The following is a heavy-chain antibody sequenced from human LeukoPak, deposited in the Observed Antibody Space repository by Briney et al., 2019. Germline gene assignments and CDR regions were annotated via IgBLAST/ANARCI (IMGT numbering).Heavy chain of an antibody. CDR2: INHSGST. V-gene: IGHV4-34*01. Sequence: SETLSLTCAVYGGSFSGYYWSWIRQPPGKGLEWIGEINHSGSTNYNPSLKSRVTISVDTSKNQFPLKLSSVTAADTAVYYCARREIAAADPKGHFDYWGQGTLVTVSS. D-gene: IGHD6-13*01. CDR1: GGSFSGYY. J-gene: IGHJ4*02. CDR3: ARREIAAADPKGHFDY.